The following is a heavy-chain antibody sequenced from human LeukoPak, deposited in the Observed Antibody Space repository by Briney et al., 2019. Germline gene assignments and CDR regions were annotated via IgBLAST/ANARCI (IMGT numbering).Heavy chain of an antibody. V-gene: IGHV3-7*01. D-gene: IGHD2-15*01. CDR3: ARDRYCSGGSCRSPLDY. CDR1: GFTFSSYW. J-gene: IGHJ4*02. Sequence: GGSLRLSCAASGFTFSSYWMSWVRQAPGKGLEWVANIKQDGSEEYYVDSVKGRFTISRDNAKNSLYLQMNSLRAEDTAVYYCARDRYCSGGSCRSPLDYWGQGTLVTVSS. CDR2: IKQDGSEE.